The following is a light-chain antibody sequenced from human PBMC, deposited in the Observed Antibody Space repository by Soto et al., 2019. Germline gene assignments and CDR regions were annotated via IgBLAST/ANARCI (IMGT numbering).Light chain of an antibody. CDR2: DAS. CDR1: QGISTY. CDR3: QQRTNWPG. J-gene: IGKJ3*01. Sequence: EIVLTQSPATLSLSPGERATLSCRASQGISTYLAWYQQKPGQAPSLLIYDASNRAAGIPARFRGGGSGTDFTLTISSLEPEEFAVYYCQQRTNWPGFGPGTKVDIK. V-gene: IGKV3D-11*01.